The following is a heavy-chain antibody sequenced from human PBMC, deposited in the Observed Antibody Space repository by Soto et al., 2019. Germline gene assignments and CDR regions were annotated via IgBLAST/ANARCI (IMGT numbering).Heavy chain of an antibody. D-gene: IGHD3-16*02. CDR3: ASTIWGSYPVPGYYFDY. V-gene: IGHV4-59*01. Sequence: QVQLQESGPGLVKPSETLSLTCTVSGGSISSYYWSWIRQPPGKGLEWIGYIYYSGSTNYNPSLKSRVTISVDTSKNQFSLKLSSVTAADTAVYYCASTIWGSYPVPGYYFDYWGQGTLVTVSS. CDR1: GGSISSYY. J-gene: IGHJ4*02. CDR2: IYYSGST.